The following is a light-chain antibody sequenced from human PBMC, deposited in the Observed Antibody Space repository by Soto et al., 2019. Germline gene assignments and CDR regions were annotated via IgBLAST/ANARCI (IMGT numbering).Light chain of an antibody. CDR3: QQRSDWPRT. J-gene: IGKJ1*01. V-gene: IGKV3-11*01. Sequence: EIVLTQSPATLSLSPGERATLSCRASQSVGSYLAWYQQKSGQSPRLLIYDASNRASGVPARFSGSGSGTDFTLTNGSLEPEDFAVYYCQQRSDWPRTFGQGTKVEIK. CDR1: QSVGSY. CDR2: DAS.